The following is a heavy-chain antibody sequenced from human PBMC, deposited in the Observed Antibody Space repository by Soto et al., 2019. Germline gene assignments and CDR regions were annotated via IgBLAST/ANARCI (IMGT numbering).Heavy chain of an antibody. V-gene: IGHV4-59*01. J-gene: IGHJ4*02. CDR2: IYKSGST. CDR1: GGSIRDYY. Sequence: QVQLQESGPGLVKPSETLSLTCSVSGGSIRDYYWSWIRQPPGRGLEWIGYIYKSGSTNYNPSLKSRVTISVDTSKNLFSLKLSSVTAADTAVYYCARDQNGSPHFDYWGQGTLVTVSS. CDR3: ARDQNGSPHFDY. D-gene: IGHD1-26*01.